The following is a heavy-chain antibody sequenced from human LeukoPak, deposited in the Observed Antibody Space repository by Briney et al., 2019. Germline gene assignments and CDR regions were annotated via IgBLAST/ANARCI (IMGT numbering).Heavy chain of an antibody. CDR2: IKQDGSEK. CDR3: ARDPSRGYSYGYGDY. J-gene: IGHJ4*02. Sequence: PGGSLRLSCAASRLTFSSYWMNWVRQAPGKGLEWVANIKQDGSEKYYVDSVKGRFTISRDNAKNSLYLQMNSLRAEDTAVYYCARDPSRGYSYGYGDYWGQGTLVTVSS. D-gene: IGHD5-18*01. CDR1: RLTFSSYW. V-gene: IGHV3-7*01.